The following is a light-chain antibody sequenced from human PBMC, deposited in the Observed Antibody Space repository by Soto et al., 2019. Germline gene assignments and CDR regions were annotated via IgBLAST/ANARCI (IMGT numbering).Light chain of an antibody. CDR2: GAS. CDR1: QSVSSN. Sequence: EIVLTQSPGTLSLSPGERATLSCRASQSVSSNLAWYQQKPGQAPRLLIHGASTRATGIPARFSGSGSGTDFTLTISRLEPEDFAVYHRQQYGSLSWTFAQGTKVDIK. V-gene: IGKV3-20*01. J-gene: IGKJ1*01. CDR3: QQYGSLSWT.